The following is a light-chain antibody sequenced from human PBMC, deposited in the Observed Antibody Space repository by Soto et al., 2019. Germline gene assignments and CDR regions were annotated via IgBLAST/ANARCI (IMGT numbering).Light chain of an antibody. CDR3: QEHASI. J-gene: IGKJ5*01. CDR2: DAS. Sequence: DIQMTQSPSTLSASVGDRVTITCRASESISRWLAWFQQKPGKAPNLLIYDASILQSGVPSRFSGSGSGTDFTLTISRLEPEDFAVYYCQEHASIFGQGTRLEIK. CDR1: ESISRW. V-gene: IGKV1-5*01.